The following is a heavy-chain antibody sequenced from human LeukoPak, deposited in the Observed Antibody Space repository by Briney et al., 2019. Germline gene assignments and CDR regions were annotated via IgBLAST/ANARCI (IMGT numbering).Heavy chain of an antibody. CDR2: INHSGSP. D-gene: IGHD2-8*01. J-gene: IGHJ4*02. Sequence: ESSETLSLTCTVSGGSISSNNYYWSWIRQPPGKGLEWIGEINHSGSPNYNPSLKSRVTISVDTSKNQFSLKLSSVTAADTAVYYCARASQGLYRTWGQGTLVTVSS. CDR3: ARASQGLYRT. CDR1: GGSISSNNYY. V-gene: IGHV4-39*07.